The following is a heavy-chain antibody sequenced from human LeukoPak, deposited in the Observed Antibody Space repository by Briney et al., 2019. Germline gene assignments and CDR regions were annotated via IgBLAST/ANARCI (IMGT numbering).Heavy chain of an antibody. V-gene: IGHV3-72*01. CDR3: VRVVTTGSGWYHFYK. Sequence: GGSLRLSCAGAGFSITDHHMDWVRQAPGKGLEWIGRTATTKPNSCTTQYAASVRGRFTISRDDSQNSLFLHLNSLKTEDTAVYYCVRVVTTGSGWYHFYKWGLGTLVTVSS. CDR2: TATTKPNSCTT. J-gene: IGHJ4*02. CDR1: GFSITDHH. D-gene: IGHD1-1*01.